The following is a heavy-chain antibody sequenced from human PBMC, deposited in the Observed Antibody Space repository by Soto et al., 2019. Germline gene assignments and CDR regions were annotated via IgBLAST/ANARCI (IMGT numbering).Heavy chain of an antibody. J-gene: IGHJ6*02. Sequence: QVPVVESGGGVVQPGRSLRLSCAASGFTFSSYAMHWVRQAPGKGLEWVAVISYDENIKYYADSVKGRFTISRDNPKNTLYLQMNSLRAEDTAVYYCARGALVPTYYYCMDVWGQGTTVTVSS. D-gene: IGHD3-10*01. CDR1: GFTFSSYA. CDR3: ARGALVPTYYYCMDV. CDR2: ISYDENIK. V-gene: IGHV3-30-3*01.